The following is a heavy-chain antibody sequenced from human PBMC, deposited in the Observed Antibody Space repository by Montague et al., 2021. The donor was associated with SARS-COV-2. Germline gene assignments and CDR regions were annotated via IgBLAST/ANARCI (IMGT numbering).Heavy chain of an antibody. CDR1: GDSVSSNIAT. Sequence: CAISGDSVSSNIATWNWIRQSPSRGLEWPGRTYYRSKWYNDYAESVKSRITIDPDTSKHQFSLHLISVTPEDTAVYYCARIPVGSKYYFDFWGQGTLVTVSS. D-gene: IGHD2-2*01. J-gene: IGHJ4*02. CDR3: ARIPVGSKYYFDF. CDR2: TYYRSKWYN. V-gene: IGHV6-1*01.